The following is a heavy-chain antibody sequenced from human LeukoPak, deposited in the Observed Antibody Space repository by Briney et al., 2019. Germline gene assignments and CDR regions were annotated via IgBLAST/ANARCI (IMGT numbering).Heavy chain of an antibody. D-gene: IGHD2-2*01. V-gene: IGHV7-4-1*02. Sequence: EASVKVSCKASGYTFTSYAMNWVRQAPGQGLEWMGWINTNTGNPTYAQGFTGRFVFSLDTSVSTAYLQISSLKAEDTAVYYCAREVWEWSTSCPLDYWGQGTLVTVSS. CDR2: INTNTGNP. CDR1: GYTFTSYA. CDR3: AREVWEWSTSCPLDY. J-gene: IGHJ4*02.